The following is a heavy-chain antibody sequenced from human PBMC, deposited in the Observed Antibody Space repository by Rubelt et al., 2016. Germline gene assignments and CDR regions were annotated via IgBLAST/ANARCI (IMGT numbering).Heavy chain of an antibody. D-gene: IGHD6-19*01. Sequence: QITLKESGPTLVKPTQTLTLTCTFSGFSLSTSGVGVGWIRQPPGKALEWLALIYWNDDKRYSPSLKSRLPTTKNPSKNPVVLNMTNMDPVDTATYDCAHSLGRNLMSSGWDGGLTWFDPWGQGTLVTVSS. CDR3: AHSLGRNLMSSGWDGGLTWFDP. CDR1: GFSLSTSGVG. V-gene: IGHV2-5*01. CDR2: IYWNDDK. J-gene: IGHJ5*02.